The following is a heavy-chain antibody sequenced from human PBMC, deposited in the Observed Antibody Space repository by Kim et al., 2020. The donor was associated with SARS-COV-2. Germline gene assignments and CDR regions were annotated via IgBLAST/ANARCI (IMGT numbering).Heavy chain of an antibody. CDR1: GYTFTSYA. Sequence: ASVKVSCKASGYTFTSYAMHWVRQAPGQRLEWMGWINAGNGNTKYSQKFQGRVTITRDTSASTAYMELSSLRSEDTAVYYCARVNEVLLWFGEASYYFDYRGQGTLVTVSS. CDR2: INAGNGNT. D-gene: IGHD3-10*01. V-gene: IGHV1-3*01. J-gene: IGHJ4*02. CDR3: ARVNEVLLWFGEASYYFDY.